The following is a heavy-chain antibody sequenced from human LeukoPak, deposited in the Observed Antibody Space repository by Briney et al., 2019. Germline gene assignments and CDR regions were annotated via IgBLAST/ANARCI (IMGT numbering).Heavy chain of an antibody. J-gene: IGHJ3*02. CDR3: AKVDLTGTNCRDPDAFDI. D-gene: IGHD1-1*01. CDR2: ISSSSSTI. CDR1: GFTFSSYG. V-gene: IGHV3-48*01. Sequence: RGTLRLSCAASGFTFSSYGMSWVRQAPGKGLEWVSYISSSSSTIYYADSVKGRFTISRDNAKNSLYLQMNSLRAEDTAVYYCAKVDLTGTNCRDPDAFDICGQGTMVTV.